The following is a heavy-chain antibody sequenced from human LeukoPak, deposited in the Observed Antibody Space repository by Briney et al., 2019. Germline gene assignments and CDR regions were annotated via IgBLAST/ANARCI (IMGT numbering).Heavy chain of an antibody. CDR3: AKNLGPFDV. Sequence: GGSLRLSCAASGFIFTNYAMTWVRQAPGKGLEWVSGISGSGGSTYYADSVKGRFTISRDNSKNMLYLQLNSLRAGDTAMYYCAKNLGPFDVRGQGTMVTVSS. V-gene: IGHV3-23*01. CDR2: ISGSGGST. J-gene: IGHJ3*01. CDR1: GFIFTNYA. D-gene: IGHD3-16*01.